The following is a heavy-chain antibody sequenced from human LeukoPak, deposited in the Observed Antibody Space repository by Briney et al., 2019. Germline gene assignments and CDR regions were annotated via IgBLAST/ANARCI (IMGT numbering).Heavy chain of an antibody. V-gene: IGHV3-23*01. CDR1: GFTFSSYA. CDR2: ISGSGGST. Sequence: PGRSLRLSCAASGFTFSSYAMSWVRQAPGKGLEWVSAISGSGGSTYYADSVKGRFTISRDNSKNTLYLQMNSLKTEDTAVYYCTTDLLGIAAAATEYFQHWGQGTLVTVSS. CDR3: TTDLLGIAAAATEYFQH. D-gene: IGHD6-13*01. J-gene: IGHJ1*01.